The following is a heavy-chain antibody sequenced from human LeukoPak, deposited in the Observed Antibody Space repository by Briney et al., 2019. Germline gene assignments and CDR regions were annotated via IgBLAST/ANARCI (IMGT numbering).Heavy chain of an antibody. V-gene: IGHV1-69*13. D-gene: IGHD3-22*01. Sequence: VASVKVSCKASGGTFISYAISWVRQAPGQGLEWMGGIIPIFGTANYAQKFQGRVTITADESTSTAYMELSSLRSEDTAVYYCARSDSFGTDAFDIWGQGTMVTVSS. CDR1: GGTFISYA. CDR2: IIPIFGTA. CDR3: ARSDSFGTDAFDI. J-gene: IGHJ3*02.